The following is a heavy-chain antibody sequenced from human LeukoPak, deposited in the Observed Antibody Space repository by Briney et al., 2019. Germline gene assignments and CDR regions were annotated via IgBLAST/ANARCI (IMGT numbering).Heavy chain of an antibody. J-gene: IGHJ4*02. V-gene: IGHV4-59*01. D-gene: IGHD2-2*01. CDR3: ARDGGYCSSTSCVLDY. CDR2: IYYSGST. Sequence: SETLSLTCTVSGGSISSYYWSWIRQAPGKGLEWIGYIYYSGSTNYNPSLKSRVTISVDTSKNQFSLKLSSVTAADTAVYYCARDGGYCSSTSCVLDYWGQGTMVTVSS. CDR1: GGSISSYY.